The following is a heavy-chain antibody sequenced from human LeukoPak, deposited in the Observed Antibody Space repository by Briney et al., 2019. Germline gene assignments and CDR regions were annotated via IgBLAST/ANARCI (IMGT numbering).Heavy chain of an antibody. D-gene: IGHD3-3*01. CDR1: GFTFSSYA. J-gene: IGHJ4*02. V-gene: IGHV3-23*01. CDR2: ISGSGGST. CDR3: AKAGENLYDFWSGYYRGSAFDY. Sequence: PGGSLRLSCAASGFTFSSYAMSWVRQAPGKGLEWVSAISGSGGSTYYADSVKGRFTISRDNSKNTLYLQMNSLRAEDTAVYYCAKAGENLYDFWSGYYRGSAFDYWGQGTLVTVSS.